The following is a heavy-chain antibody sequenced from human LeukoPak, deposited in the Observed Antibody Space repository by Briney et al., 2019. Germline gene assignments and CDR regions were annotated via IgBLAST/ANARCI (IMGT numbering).Heavy chain of an antibody. CDR1: GGTFSSCT. Sequence: ASVKVSCKASGGTFSSCTISWVRQAPGQGLEWMGRIIPILGIANYAQKFQGRVTITADKSTSTAYMELSSLRSEDTAVYYCARLPRYYDFWSGYYGGSYMDVWGKGTTVTVSS. D-gene: IGHD3-3*01. CDR3: ARLPRYYDFWSGYYGGSYMDV. CDR2: IIPILGIA. J-gene: IGHJ6*03. V-gene: IGHV1-69*02.